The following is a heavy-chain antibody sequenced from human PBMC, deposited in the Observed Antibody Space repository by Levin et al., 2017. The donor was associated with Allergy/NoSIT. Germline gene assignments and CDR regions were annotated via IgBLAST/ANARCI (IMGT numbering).Heavy chain of an antibody. Sequence: SETLSLTCAVSGGTIRSGGYYWSWIRQRPGKGLEWIGNIYLSGSTYYNPSLNSRVTISVDRSKNQFSLNLSSVTAADTAVYYCARVAGYSYGYYFDYWGQGTLVTVST. V-gene: IGHV4-30-2*01. J-gene: IGHJ4*02. CDR1: GGTIRSGGYY. CDR2: IYLSGST. D-gene: IGHD5-18*01. CDR3: ARVAGYSYGYYFDY.